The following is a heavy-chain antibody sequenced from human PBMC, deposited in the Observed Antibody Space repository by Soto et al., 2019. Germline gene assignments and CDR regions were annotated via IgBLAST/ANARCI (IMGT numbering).Heavy chain of an antibody. J-gene: IGHJ6*02. V-gene: IGHV1-18*01. CDR1: GYTFTTYG. Sequence: QVQLEQSAPEVKKPGASVKVSCKASGYTFTTYGISWVRQAPGEGLEWLGWINTHNGNTNYAQNLQGRVFMTADTTTNTAYMELRSLRPDDTAIYYCTREGSAPYYYYAMDAWGQGTTVTVSS. CDR3: TREGSAPYYYYAMDA. D-gene: IGHD3-10*01. CDR2: INTHNGNT.